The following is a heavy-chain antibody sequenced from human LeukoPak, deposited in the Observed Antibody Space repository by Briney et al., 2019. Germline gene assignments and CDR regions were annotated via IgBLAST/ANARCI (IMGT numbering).Heavy chain of an antibody. V-gene: IGHV1-18*01. D-gene: IGHD3-22*01. CDR2: ISAYNGNT. CDR1: GYTFNSYS. J-gene: IGHJ4*02. Sequence: ASVKVSCKASGYTFNSYSISWVRQAPGQGLEWMGWISAYNGNTNYAQKVQGRVTMTTDTSTSTAYMELRSLRSDDTAVYYCARVRGLRSGYKYYFDYWGQGTLVTVSS. CDR3: ARVRGLRSGYKYYFDY.